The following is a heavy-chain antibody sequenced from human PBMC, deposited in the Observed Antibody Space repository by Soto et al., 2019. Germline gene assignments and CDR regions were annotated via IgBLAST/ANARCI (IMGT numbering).Heavy chain of an antibody. J-gene: IGHJ4*02. D-gene: IGHD3-10*01. Sequence: QVQLQESGPGLVKPSETLSLTCTVSGGSISGYNWTWIRQPPGKGLEGVGSLFYGGTTDYNPSLKSRLTMSLDTSKNHFSLKLRSVTAADTAVYYCARHRGPAPVYWGQGTLVTASS. CDR3: ARHRGPAPVY. CDR2: LFYGGTT. V-gene: IGHV4-39*01. CDR1: GGSISGYN.